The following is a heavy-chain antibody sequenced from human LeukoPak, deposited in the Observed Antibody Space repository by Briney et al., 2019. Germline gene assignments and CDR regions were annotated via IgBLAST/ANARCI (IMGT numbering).Heavy chain of an antibody. V-gene: IGHV4-39*07. J-gene: IGHJ3*02. CDR3: AREPRYCSGGSCYGVGAFDI. CDR1: GGSISSSSYY. D-gene: IGHD2-15*01. Sequence: PSETLSLTCTVSGGSISSSSYYWGWIRQPPGKGLEWIGSIYYSGSTYYNPSLKSRVTISVDTSKNQFSLKLSSVTAADTAVYYCAREPRYCSGGSCYGVGAFDIWGQGTMVTVSS. CDR2: IYYSGST.